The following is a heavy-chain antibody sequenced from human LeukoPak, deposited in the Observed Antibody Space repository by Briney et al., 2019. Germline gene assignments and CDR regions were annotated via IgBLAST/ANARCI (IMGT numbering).Heavy chain of an antibody. D-gene: IGHD3-22*01. CDR1: GFTFSSYG. V-gene: IGHV3-30*02. Sequence: GGSLRLSCAASGFTFSSYGMHWVRQAPGKGREWVAFIRYDGSNKYYADSVKGGFTISRDNFKNMLYLQMNSLRAEDTAVYYCAKVSYYYDSSGSYWGQGTLVTVSS. CDR2: IRYDGSNK. CDR3: AKVSYYYDSSGSY. J-gene: IGHJ4*02.